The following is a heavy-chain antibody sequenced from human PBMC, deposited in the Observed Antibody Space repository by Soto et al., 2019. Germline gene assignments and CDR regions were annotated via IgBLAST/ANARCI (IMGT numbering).Heavy chain of an antibody. J-gene: IGHJ5*02. V-gene: IGHV2-5*02. CDR3: AHSPRLGHCNYGWFDP. Sequence: QITLKESGPTLVKPTQTLTLTCTFSGFSLSTNGVGVGWIRQPPGKALEWLALIYWDDDKRYSPSLKSRLTVTKDTSKNQVVLRMTDMDPVDAATYYCAHSPRLGHCNYGWFDPWGQGSLVTVSS. CDR1: GFSLSTNGVG. D-gene: IGHD1-7*01. CDR2: IYWDDDK.